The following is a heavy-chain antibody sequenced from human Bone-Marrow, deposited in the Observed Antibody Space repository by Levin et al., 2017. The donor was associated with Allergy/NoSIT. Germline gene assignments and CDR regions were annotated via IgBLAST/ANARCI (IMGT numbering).Heavy chain of an antibody. D-gene: IGHD3-3*01. J-gene: IGHJ6*02. CDR3: ARDYDFWSGYIATYYYYGMDV. CDR2: TYYRSKWYN. CDR1: GDSVSSNSAA. V-gene: IGHV6-1*01. Sequence: SETLSLTCAISGDSVSSNSAAWNWIRQSPSRGLEWLGRTYYRSKWYNDYAVSVKSRITINPDTSKNQFSLQLNSVTPEDTAVYYCARDYDFWSGYIATYYYYGMDVWGQGTTVTVSS.